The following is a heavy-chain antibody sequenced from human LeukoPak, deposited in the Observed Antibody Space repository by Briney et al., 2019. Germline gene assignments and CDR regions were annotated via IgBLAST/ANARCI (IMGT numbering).Heavy chain of an antibody. Sequence: ASVKVSCXASKYTFTDYYMHWVRQAPGQGLEWMGWINPNSGGTNYAQKFQGRVTMTRDTSISTAYMELSSLRSDDTAVYYCARGYCTTTSCREGHDYWGQGTLVTVSS. CDR3: ARGYCTTTSCREGHDY. CDR1: KYTFTDYY. CDR2: INPNSGGT. J-gene: IGHJ4*02. V-gene: IGHV1-2*02. D-gene: IGHD2-2*01.